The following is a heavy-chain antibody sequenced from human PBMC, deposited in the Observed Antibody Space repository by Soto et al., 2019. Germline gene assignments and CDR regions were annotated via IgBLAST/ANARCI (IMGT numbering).Heavy chain of an antibody. D-gene: IGHD6-6*01. CDR1: GFTFSSYW. Sequence: EVQLVESGGDLVQPGGSLRLSCAASGFTFSSYWMTWVRQAPGKGLEWVASIKQDGTEEYYVDSMKGRFTISRDKAKKSLVLQMNSLRAEVTAVFYCARGGVYSSSSLPRFYYYAMDVWGQGTTVTVSS. CDR3: ARGGVYSSSSLPRFYYYAMDV. V-gene: IGHV3-7*01. CDR2: IKQDGTEE. J-gene: IGHJ6*02.